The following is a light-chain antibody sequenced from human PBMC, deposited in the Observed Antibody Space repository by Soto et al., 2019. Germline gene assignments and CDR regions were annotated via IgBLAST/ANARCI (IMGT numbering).Light chain of an antibody. V-gene: IGKV1-39*01. Sequence: DIQMTQSPSSLSASVGDRVSITCRTSQSVSRYLNWYQHKAGNAPKLLIYAVTLLESGVPSRFSGGGSGTEFNLTISSLQPEDFAVYYCQQSFSNPRTFGQGTKVEVK. CDR2: AVT. CDR1: QSVSRY. CDR3: QQSFSNPRT. J-gene: IGKJ1*01.